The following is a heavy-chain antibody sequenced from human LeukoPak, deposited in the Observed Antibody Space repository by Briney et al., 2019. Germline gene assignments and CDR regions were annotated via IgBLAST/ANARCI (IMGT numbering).Heavy chain of an antibody. V-gene: IGHV4-59*01. CDR2: IYYSGST. CDR1: GGSISSYY. Sequence: SETLSLTCTVSGGSISSYYWSWIRQPPGKGLEWIGCIYYSGSTNYNPSLKSRVTISVDTSKNQFSLKLSSVTAADTAVYYCARKENAYYYFDYWGQGTLVTVSS. D-gene: IGHD3-16*01. J-gene: IGHJ4*02. CDR3: ARKENAYYYFDY.